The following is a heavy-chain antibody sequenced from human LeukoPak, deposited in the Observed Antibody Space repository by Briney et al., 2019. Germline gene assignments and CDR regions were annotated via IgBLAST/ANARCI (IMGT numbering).Heavy chain of an antibody. CDR1: GFTFSTYN. CDR3: ARDRDWAFDY. J-gene: IGHJ4*02. D-gene: IGHD3-9*01. V-gene: IGHV3-48*02. CDR2: IRSSDRAI. Sequence: GGSLRLSCVASGFTFSTYNMNWVRQAPGKGLEWVSYIRSSDRAIYYADSVTGRFTISRDNAKNSLYLQMHSLRDEDTAVYYCARDRDWAFDYWGQGTLVTVSS.